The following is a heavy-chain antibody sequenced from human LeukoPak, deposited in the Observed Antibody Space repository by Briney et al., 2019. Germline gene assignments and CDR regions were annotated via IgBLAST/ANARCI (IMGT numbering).Heavy chain of an antibody. V-gene: IGHV1-18*01. CDR1: GYTFSTYG. J-gene: IGHJ6*03. CDR3: ARDEYYYYYMDV. CDR2: ISAYNDNT. Sequence: ASVKVSCKASGYTFSTYGISWVRQAPGQGLEWMGWISAYNDNTNYAQKFQGRVTMSTDTSTSTAYMELRSLRPDDTAMYYCARDEYYYYYMDVWGKGTTVTISS.